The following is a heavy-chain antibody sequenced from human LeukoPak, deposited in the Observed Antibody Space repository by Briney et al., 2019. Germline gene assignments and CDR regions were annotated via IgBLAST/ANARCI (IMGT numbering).Heavy chain of an antibody. CDR1: GGTFSSYA. V-gene: IGHV1-69*13. D-gene: IGHD3-22*01. Sequence: SVKVSCKASGGTFSSYAISWVRQAPGQGLEWMGGIIPIFGTADYAQKFQGRVTITADESTSTAYMELSSLRSEDTAVYYCARDASSGYTPWGQGTLVTVSS. CDR2: IIPIFGTA. CDR3: ARDASSGYTP. J-gene: IGHJ5*02.